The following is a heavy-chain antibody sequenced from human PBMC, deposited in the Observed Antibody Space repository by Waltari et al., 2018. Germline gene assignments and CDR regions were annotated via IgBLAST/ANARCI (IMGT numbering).Heavy chain of an antibody. CDR2: ISYDGSDE. CDR3: AFWLGEPYSENALDT. J-gene: IGHJ3*02. V-gene: IGHV3-30*03. CDR1: GFTFNYYA. Sequence: QVQLVESGGGVVQHGESLSLSCAASGFTFNYYAIHWVRQAPGKGLEWVSVISYDGSDEYYADSMKGRFTISRDNSKNTLYLQMSSLRREDTAVYYCAFWLGEPYSENALDTWGQGTMVTVSS. D-gene: IGHD3-10*01.